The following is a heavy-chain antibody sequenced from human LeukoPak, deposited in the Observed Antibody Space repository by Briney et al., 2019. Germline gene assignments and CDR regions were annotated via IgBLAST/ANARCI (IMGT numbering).Heavy chain of an antibody. CDR3: VRGRLLRSTKYFDY. J-gene: IGHJ4*02. D-gene: IGHD2-21*02. Sequence: PGGSLRLSCAACGFPVNKYEMHWVRQAPGKGLEWVSYIDAGATSTNYADSVWGRLTLSRDHAQNSVHLQMNSLRDEDTAVYYCVRGRLLRSTKYFDYWGQGALVTVSS. V-gene: IGHV3-48*03. CDR2: IDAGATST. CDR1: GFPVNKYE.